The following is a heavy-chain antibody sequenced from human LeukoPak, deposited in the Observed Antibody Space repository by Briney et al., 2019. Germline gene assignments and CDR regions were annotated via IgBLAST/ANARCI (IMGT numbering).Heavy chain of an antibody. CDR3: AKDFHASSGYYLDY. CDR2: ISGSGST. J-gene: IGHJ4*02. D-gene: IGHD3-22*01. V-gene: IGHV3-23*01. CDR1: GLTFSGYA. Sequence: PGGSLRLSCAASGLTFSGYAMNWVRQAPGKGLEWVSAISGSGSTYYADSVKGRFTISRDNSKNTLYLQMNSLRAEDTAVYYCAKDFHASSGYYLDYWGQGTLVTVSS.